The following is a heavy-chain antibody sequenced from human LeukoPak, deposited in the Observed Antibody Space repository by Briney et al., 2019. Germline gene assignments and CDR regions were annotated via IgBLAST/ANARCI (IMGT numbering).Heavy chain of an antibody. CDR2: IYSGDTT. V-gene: IGHV3-53*01. CDR1: GFIVSSHY. Sequence: GGSLRLSCAASGFIVSSHYMTWVRQAPGKGLQWVSVIYSGDTTYYADSVKGRFTISRDNSKNTLYLQMNSLRAEDTAVYYCAKDMGGTSFAFDIWGQGTMVTVSS. D-gene: IGHD1-1*01. J-gene: IGHJ3*02. CDR3: AKDMGGTSFAFDI.